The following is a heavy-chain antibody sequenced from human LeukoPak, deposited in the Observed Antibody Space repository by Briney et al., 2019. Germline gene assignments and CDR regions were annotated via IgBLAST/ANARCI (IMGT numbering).Heavy chain of an antibody. Sequence: SETLSLTCTVSGGSFSPYYWTWIRQPPGKGLEYIGFVYYTGSTNYSPSLKSRLTISVDMSKNQFSLKLSFVTAADSAVYYCARYNTDYNFFDPWGQGTLVTVSS. CDR1: GGSFSPYY. CDR3: ARYNTDYNFFDP. J-gene: IGHJ5*02. V-gene: IGHV4-59*01. D-gene: IGHD1-14*01. CDR2: VYYTGST.